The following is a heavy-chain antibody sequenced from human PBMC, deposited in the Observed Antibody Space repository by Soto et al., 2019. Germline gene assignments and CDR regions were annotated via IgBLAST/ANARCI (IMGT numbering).Heavy chain of an antibody. CDR3: ARDISSVVGTRGDAFDF. CDR2: VSYDGRKQ. D-gene: IGHD6-19*01. CDR1: GFTFSNYA. J-gene: IGHJ3*01. Sequence: QVQIMESGGGVVLPGKSLRLTCTASGFTFSNYAVHWVRQAPGKRPEWVAGVSYDGRKQYYADSLKGRVTISRDNSKKTIYLQINSLRPDDTALFYCARDISSVVGTRGDAFDFWGQGTMVTVSS. V-gene: IGHV3-30*04.